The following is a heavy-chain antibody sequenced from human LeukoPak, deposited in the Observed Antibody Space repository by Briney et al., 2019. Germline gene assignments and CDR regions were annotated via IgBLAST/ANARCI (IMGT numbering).Heavy chain of an antibody. V-gene: IGHV3-9*01. J-gene: IGHJ4*02. CDR1: GFTFDDYA. D-gene: IGHD2-2*02. CDR3: ARYPSDQYYFDY. Sequence: GGSLRLSCAASGFTFDDYAMHWVRQAPGKGLEWVSGISWNSGSIGYADSVNGRFTISRDNSKNTLYLQMNSLRAEDTAVYYCARYPSDQYYFDYWGQGTLVTVSS. CDR2: ISWNSGSI.